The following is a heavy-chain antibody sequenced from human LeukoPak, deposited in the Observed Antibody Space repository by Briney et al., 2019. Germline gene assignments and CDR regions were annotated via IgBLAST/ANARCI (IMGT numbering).Heavy chain of an antibody. CDR2: LKSKTDGGTT. CDR3: TTVVAAAVNGWFDP. V-gene: IGHV3-15*01. J-gene: IGHJ5*02. D-gene: IGHD6-13*01. Sequence: GGSLTLSCATSGFTFNNPRVNWVPQASGEGLEWVGRLKSKTDGGTTDYAAPVKDRFTISRDDSKNTLYLQMNSLRTEDTAVYYCTTVVAAAVNGWFDPWGQGTLVTLSS. CDR1: GFTFNNPR.